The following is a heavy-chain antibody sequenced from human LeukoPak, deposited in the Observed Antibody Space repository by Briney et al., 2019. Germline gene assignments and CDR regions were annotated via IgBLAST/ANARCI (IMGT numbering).Heavy chain of an antibody. D-gene: IGHD3-22*01. CDR3: AIAPSDYYDSSGYWGFDY. CDR1: GYTLTELS. Sequence: ASVKVSCKVSGYTLTELSMHWVRQAPGKGLEWMGGFDPEDGETIYAQKFQGRVSMTEDTSTDTAYMELSSLRSEDTAVYYCAIAPSDYYDSSGYWGFDYWGQGTLVTVSS. CDR2: FDPEDGET. J-gene: IGHJ4*02. V-gene: IGHV1-24*01.